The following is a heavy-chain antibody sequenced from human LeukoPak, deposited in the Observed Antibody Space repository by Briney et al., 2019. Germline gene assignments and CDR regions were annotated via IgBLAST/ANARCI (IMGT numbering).Heavy chain of an antibody. CDR2: INPSGGST. Sequence: ASVKVSCKASGYTFTSYYIHWVRQAPGQGLEWMGIINPSGGSTNYAQKFQGRVTVTRDTSTSTVYMELSSLRSEDRAVYYCARSVGSSYSTYYYGMDVWGQGTTVTVSS. V-gene: IGHV1-46*01. J-gene: IGHJ6*02. CDR1: GYTFTSYY. CDR3: ARSVGSSYSTYYYGMDV. D-gene: IGHD3-22*01.